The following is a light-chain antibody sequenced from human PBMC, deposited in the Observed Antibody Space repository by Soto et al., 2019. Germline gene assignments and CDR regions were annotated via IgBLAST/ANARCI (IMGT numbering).Light chain of an antibody. V-gene: IGKV1-5*03. Sequence: DIQMTQSPSTLSASVGDRVTITCRASQSISSWLAWYQQKPGKAPKALIYKASSLESGVPSRFSGSGSRTDFTLTISSLQPDDLVTYYCQQYNSYYTFGQGTKLDIK. CDR2: KAS. CDR3: QQYNSYYT. J-gene: IGKJ2*01. CDR1: QSISSW.